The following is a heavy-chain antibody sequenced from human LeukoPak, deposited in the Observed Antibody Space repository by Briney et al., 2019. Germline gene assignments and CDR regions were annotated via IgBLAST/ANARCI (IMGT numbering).Heavy chain of an antibody. V-gene: IGHV1-2*02. CDR1: RYTFTGYY. J-gene: IGHJ4*02. CDR3: ARSSITTIPNFDY. D-gene: IGHD5-12*01. Sequence: EASVKVSCKTSRYTFTGYYIHWVRQAPGQGLEWMGWINPNSGVTNYAQRFQGRVTMTRDTSISTAYMELTKLRSDDTAVYYCARSSITTIPNFDYWGQGTLVTVSS. CDR2: INPNSGVT.